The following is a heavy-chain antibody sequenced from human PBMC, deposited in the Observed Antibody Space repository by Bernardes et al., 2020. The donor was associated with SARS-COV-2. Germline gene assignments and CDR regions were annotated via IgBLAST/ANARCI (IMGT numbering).Heavy chain of an antibody. Sequence: ASVKVSCKASGYTFTGYYIHWVRQAPGQGLEWMGWINPNSGGTNYAQKFQGRVTMTRDTSISTAYMELSRLRADDTAVYYCARDTYSSGCHDYWGQGTLVTVSS. CDR2: INPNSGGT. CDR3: ARDTYSSGCHDY. V-gene: IGHV1-2*02. CDR1: GYTFTGYY. D-gene: IGHD6-19*01. J-gene: IGHJ4*02.